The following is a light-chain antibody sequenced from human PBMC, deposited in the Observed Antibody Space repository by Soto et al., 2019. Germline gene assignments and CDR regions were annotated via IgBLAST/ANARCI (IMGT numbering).Light chain of an antibody. CDR2: VAS. Sequence: AIQMTQSPSSLSASVGDRVTLTCRASQDIRNDLRWYQQQPGKAPKLLIYVASSLQSGVPSRFSGSGSGTDFTLTISSLQPEDFATYYCLQDYNYPLTVGGGTKVDIK. CDR1: QDIRND. CDR3: LQDYNYPLT. V-gene: IGKV1-6*01. J-gene: IGKJ4*01.